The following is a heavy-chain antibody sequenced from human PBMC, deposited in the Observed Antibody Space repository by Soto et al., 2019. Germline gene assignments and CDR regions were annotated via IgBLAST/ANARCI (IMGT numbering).Heavy chain of an antibody. D-gene: IGHD6-13*01. CDR1: GFTFSSYA. J-gene: IGHJ6*02. Sequence: GSLRLSCSASGFTFSSYAMHWVRQAPGKGLEYVSAISSNGGSTYYADSVKGRFTISRDNTKNIFFLKMSVLRAEDTAVFFCLNPKGYSSSWYDYSYGRDVWGQGTRVTVSS. CDR2: ISSNGGST. V-gene: IGHV3-64D*08. CDR3: LNPKGYSSSWYDYSYGRDV.